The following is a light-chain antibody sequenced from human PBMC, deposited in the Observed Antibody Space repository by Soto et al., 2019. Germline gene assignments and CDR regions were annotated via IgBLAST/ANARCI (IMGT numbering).Light chain of an antibody. CDR3: QQYYSYTTPL. CDR2: AAS. CDR1: QGISSY. V-gene: IGKV1-8*01. Sequence: AIRMTQSPSSFSASTGDRVTITCRASQGISSYLAWYQQKPGKAPKLLIYAASTLQSGVPSRFSGSGSGTDFTLTISCLQSEDFATYYCQQYYSYTTPLFGPGTKVDIK. J-gene: IGKJ3*01.